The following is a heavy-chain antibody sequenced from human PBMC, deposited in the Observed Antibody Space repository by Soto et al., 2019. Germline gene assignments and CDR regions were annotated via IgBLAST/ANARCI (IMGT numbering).Heavy chain of an antibody. V-gene: IGHV4-34*01. CDR2: INHSGST. Sequence: SETLSLTCAVYGGSFSGYYWSWIRQPPGKGLEWIGEINHSGSTNYNPSLKSRVTISVDTSKNQFSLKLSSVTAADTAVYYCARGRGGRLMGYYYYMDVWGKGTTVTVSS. D-gene: IGHD3-10*01. CDR1: GGSFSGYY. J-gene: IGHJ6*03. CDR3: ARGRGGRLMGYYYYMDV.